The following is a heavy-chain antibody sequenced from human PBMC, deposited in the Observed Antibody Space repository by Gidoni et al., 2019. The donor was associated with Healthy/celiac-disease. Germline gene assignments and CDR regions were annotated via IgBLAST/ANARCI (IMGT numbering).Heavy chain of an antibody. CDR1: GGTFSSYA. V-gene: IGHV1-69*01. Sequence: QVQLVQSGAEVKKPGSSVKVSCKASGGTFSSYAISWVRQAPGQGLEWMGGIIPIFGTAHYAQKFQGRVTITADESTSPAYMELSSLRSEDTAVYYCARVLGYCSSTSCYTGVFDYWGQGTLVTVSS. CDR2: IIPIFGTA. J-gene: IGHJ4*02. D-gene: IGHD2-2*02. CDR3: ARVLGYCSSTSCYTGVFDY.